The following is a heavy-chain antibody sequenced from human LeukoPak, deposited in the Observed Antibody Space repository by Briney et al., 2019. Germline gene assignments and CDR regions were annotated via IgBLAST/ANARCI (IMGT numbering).Heavy chain of an antibody. CDR1: GYTFTDYY. J-gene: IGHJ4*02. V-gene: IGHV1-2*02. Sequence: GASVKVSCKASGYTFTDYYIHWVRQAPGLGLELMAWINPKSGGTNYAQKFQGRVTMTRDTSINTVYMELSRLRSDDTAVYYCARGRDSGSHTYYFDFWGQGTLSPSPQ. CDR3: ARGRDSGSHTYYFDF. CDR2: INPKSGGT. D-gene: IGHD1-26*01.